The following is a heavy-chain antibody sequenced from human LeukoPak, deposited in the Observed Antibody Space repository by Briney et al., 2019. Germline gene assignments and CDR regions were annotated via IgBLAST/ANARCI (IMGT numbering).Heavy chain of an antibody. Sequence: GGSLRLSCATSGFTFSTYAMTWVRQAPGKGLEWVSAIDIYSTKTNYADSVKGRFTISRDNSKNTLYLQMNSLRGEDTAIYDCTRDWKADFWGHGTLVTVSS. V-gene: IGHV3-23*05. D-gene: IGHD1-1*01. CDR3: TRDWKADF. J-gene: IGHJ4*01. CDR1: GFTFSTYA. CDR2: IDIYSTKT.